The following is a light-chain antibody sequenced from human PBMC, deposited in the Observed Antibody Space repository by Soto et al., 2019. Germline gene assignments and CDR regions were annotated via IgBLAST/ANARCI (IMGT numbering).Light chain of an antibody. Sequence: EIVMTQSPATLSVSPGERATLSCRASQSVSSNLAWYQQKPGQAPRPLIYGASTRATGIPARFSGSGSGTEFTLTICSLQSEDFAVYYCQQYNNWPLTFGGGTKVDIK. CDR2: GAS. CDR1: QSVSSN. V-gene: IGKV3-15*01. J-gene: IGKJ4*01. CDR3: QQYNNWPLT.